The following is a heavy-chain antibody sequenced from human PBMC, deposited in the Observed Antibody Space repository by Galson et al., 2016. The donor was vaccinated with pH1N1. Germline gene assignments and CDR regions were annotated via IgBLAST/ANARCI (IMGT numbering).Heavy chain of an antibody. CDR1: GFTVSSNY. D-gene: IGHD3-3*01. CDR2: IYSGGRT. CDR3: VRVGDFRSYYYYNMDV. Sequence: SLRLSCAASGFTVSSNYMSWVRQAPGKGLEWVSLIYSGGRTYYADSVKGRFTISRDNSKNTLYLQMNGLRVEDTAVYYCVRVGDFRSYYYYNMDVWGQGTTVTVSS. J-gene: IGHJ6*02. V-gene: IGHV3-53*01.